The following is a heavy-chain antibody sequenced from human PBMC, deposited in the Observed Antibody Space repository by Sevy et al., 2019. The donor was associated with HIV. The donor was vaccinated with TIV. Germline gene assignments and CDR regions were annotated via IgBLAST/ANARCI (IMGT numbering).Heavy chain of an antibody. CDR3: ARDVGTNYYDSSGYRGGGPGNDAFDI. CDR1: GFTFSSYW. V-gene: IGHV3-7*01. CDR2: IKQDGSEK. D-gene: IGHD3-22*01. J-gene: IGHJ3*02. Sequence: GGSLRLSCAASGFTFSSYWMSWVRQAPGKGLEWVANIKQDGSEKYYVDARKGRFTISRDNAKNSLYLQMNSLRAEDTAVYYCARDVGTNYYDSSGYRGGGPGNDAFDIWGQGTMVTVS.